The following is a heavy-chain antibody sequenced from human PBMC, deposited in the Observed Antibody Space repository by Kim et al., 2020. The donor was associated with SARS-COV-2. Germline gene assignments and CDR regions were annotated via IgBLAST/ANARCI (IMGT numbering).Heavy chain of an antibody. J-gene: IGHJ3*02. CDR3: ARDLYYYDSSGYYASGAFDI. V-gene: IGHV3-11*06. D-gene: IGHD3-22*01. Sequence: RFTISRDNAKNSLYLQMNSLRAEDTAVYYCARDLYYYDSSGYYASGAFDIWGQGTMVTVSS.